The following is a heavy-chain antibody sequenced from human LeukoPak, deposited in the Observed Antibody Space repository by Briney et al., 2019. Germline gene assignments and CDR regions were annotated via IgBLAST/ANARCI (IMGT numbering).Heavy chain of an antibody. D-gene: IGHD3-10*02. CDR1: GFTFSGYG. Sequence: PGGSLRPSCDASGFTFSGYGMNWVRQAPGKGLEWVSYISSSGCTIYYADSVKGRFTISRDNAKNSLYLQMNSLRAEDTAVYYCAELGITMIGGVWGKGTTVTISS. J-gene: IGHJ6*04. V-gene: IGHV3-48*03. CDR2: ISSSGCTI. CDR3: AELGITMIGGV.